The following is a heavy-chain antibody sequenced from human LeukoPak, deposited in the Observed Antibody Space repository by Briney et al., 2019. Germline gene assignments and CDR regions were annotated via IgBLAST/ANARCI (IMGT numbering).Heavy chain of an antibody. J-gene: IGHJ4*02. D-gene: IGHD1-26*01. CDR3: ARDPLRGYFDY. CDR2: IYYSGST. CDR1: GGSISSYY. Sequence: SETLSPTCTVPGGSISSYYWSWIRQPPGKGLEWIGYIYYSGSTNYNPSLKSRVTISVDTSKNQFSLKLSSVTAADTAVYYCARDPLRGYFDYWGQGTLVTVSS. V-gene: IGHV4-59*01.